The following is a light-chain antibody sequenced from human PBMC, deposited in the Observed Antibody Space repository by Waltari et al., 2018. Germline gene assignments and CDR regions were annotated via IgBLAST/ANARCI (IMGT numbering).Light chain of an antibody. CDR2: EVN. Sequence: QSALTQPASVSGSPGQSITISCTGPSSDVGSYNLVSWYQQHPGKAPKVMIYEVNKRPSGLSNRFSGSKSGNTASLTISGLQAEDEADYYCCSYAGSDTHVIFGGGTKLTVL. CDR3: CSYAGSDTHVI. CDR1: SSDVGSYNL. V-gene: IGLV2-23*02. J-gene: IGLJ2*01.